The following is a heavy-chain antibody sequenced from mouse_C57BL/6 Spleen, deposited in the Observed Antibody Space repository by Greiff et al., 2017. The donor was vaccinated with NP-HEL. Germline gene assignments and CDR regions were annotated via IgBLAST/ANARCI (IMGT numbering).Heavy chain of an antibody. CDR2: INPSTGGT. Sequence: VQLQQSGPELVKPGASVKISCKASGYSFTGYYMNWVKQSPEKSLEWIGEINPSTGGTTYNQKFKAKATLTVDKSSSTAYMQLKSLTSEDSAVYYCARDDYYARDYWGQGTSVTVSS. CDR3: ARDDYYARDY. J-gene: IGHJ4*01. V-gene: IGHV1-42*01. CDR1: GYSFTGYY.